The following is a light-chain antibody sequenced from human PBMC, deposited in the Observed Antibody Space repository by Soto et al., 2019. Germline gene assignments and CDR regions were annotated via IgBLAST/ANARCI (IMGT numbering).Light chain of an antibody. CDR1: QSVGRN. J-gene: IGKJ1*01. Sequence: EIVMTQSPATLTVSPGERATLSCRASQSVGRNLAWIQQKPGQAPRLLIYGASTRATGIPARFSGSGSGTEFTLTINSLQSEDLAIYYCQQYNNWWTFGQGTKVEIK. CDR3: QQYNNWWT. V-gene: IGKV3-15*01. CDR2: GAS.